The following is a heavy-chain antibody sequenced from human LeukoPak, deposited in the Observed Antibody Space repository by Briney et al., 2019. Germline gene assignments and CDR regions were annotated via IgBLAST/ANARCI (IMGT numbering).Heavy chain of an antibody. J-gene: IGHJ6*02. V-gene: IGHV1-18*01. D-gene: IGHD3-10*01. CDR1: GYTFTSYG. Sequence: ASVKVSCKASGYTFTSYGISWVRPATGQGLEWMGWISAYNGNTNYAQKLQGRVTMTTDTSTSTAYMELRSLRSDDTAVYYCARMVRYYYYGMDVWGQGTTVTVSS. CDR2: ISAYNGNT. CDR3: ARMVRYYYYGMDV.